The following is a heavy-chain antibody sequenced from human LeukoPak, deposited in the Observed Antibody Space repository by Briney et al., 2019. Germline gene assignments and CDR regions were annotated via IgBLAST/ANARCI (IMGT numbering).Heavy chain of an antibody. Sequence: GGSLRPSCAASGFTFSNAWMSWVRQAPGKGLEWDGRIKSKTDGGTTDYAAPVKGRFTISRDDSKNTLYLQMNSLKTEDTAVHYCTTLAGTSLWFGELYYYFDYWGQGTLVTVSS. CDR2: IKSKTDGGTT. V-gene: IGHV3-15*01. CDR3: TTLAGTSLWFGELYYYFDY. J-gene: IGHJ4*02. D-gene: IGHD3-10*01. CDR1: GFTFSNAW.